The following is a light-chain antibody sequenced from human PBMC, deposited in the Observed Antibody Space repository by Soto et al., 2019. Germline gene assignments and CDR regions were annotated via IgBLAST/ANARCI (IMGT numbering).Light chain of an antibody. CDR2: EGS. CDR1: SSDVGSYNL. J-gene: IGLJ1*01. Sequence: QSVLTQPASVSGSPGQSITISCTGTSSDVGSYNLVSWYQQHPGKAPKLMIYEGSKRPSGVSNRFSGSQSGNTASLTISGLQAGDQAGYFCWSYAGSSDVFGTGTKLTVL. V-gene: IGLV2-23*01. CDR3: WSYAGSSDV.